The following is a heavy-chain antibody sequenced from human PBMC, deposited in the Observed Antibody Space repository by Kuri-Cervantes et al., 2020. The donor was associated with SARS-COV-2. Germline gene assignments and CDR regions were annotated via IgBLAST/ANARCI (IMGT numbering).Heavy chain of an antibody. CDR2: INPNSGGT. D-gene: IGHD6-19*01. V-gene: IGHV1-2*02. CDR1: GYTFTGYY. CDR3: AREGIAVAGTFD. Sequence: ASVKVSCKASGYTFTGYYMHWVRQAPGQGLEWMGWINPNSGGTNYAQKFQDRVTMTRDTSISTAYMELSRLRSDDTAVYYCAREGIAVAGTFDWGQGTLVTVSS. J-gene: IGHJ4*02.